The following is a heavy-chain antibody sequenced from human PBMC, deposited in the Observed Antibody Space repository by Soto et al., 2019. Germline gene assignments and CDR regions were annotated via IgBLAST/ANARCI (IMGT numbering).Heavy chain of an antibody. Sequence: QVQLQESGPGLVKPSGTLSLTCAVSGGSISSSNWWSWVRQPPGKGLEWIGEIYHSGSTNYNPSLKSRVTISVDKSKNQFSLKLSSVTAADTAVYYCARETYYYDSSGYYYYYGMDVWGQGTTVTVSS. J-gene: IGHJ6*02. D-gene: IGHD3-22*01. CDR3: ARETYYYDSSGYYYYYGMDV. CDR2: IYHSGST. CDR1: GGSISSSNW. V-gene: IGHV4-4*02.